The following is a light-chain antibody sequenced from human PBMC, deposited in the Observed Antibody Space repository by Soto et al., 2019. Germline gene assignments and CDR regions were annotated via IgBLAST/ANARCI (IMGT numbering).Light chain of an antibody. Sequence: QSALTQPPSASGSPGQSVTISCTGTSSDVGGYNYVSWYQQHPGKAPKLMIYEVSKRPSGVPDRFSGSKSGNTASLTVSGLQAEDEADYYCSSYAGSNVVFGTGTTVTVL. CDR1: SSDVGGYNY. CDR2: EVS. V-gene: IGLV2-8*01. J-gene: IGLJ1*01. CDR3: SSYAGSNVV.